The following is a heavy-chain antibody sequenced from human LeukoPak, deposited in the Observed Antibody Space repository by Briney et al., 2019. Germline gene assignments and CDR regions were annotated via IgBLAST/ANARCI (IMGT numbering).Heavy chain of an antibody. CDR3: ARDGCPTTKSGCVGNWFDP. V-gene: IGHV4-59*01. J-gene: IGHJ5*02. CDR1: GGSISSYY. D-gene: IGHD1-26*01. Sequence: PSETLSLTCTVSGGSISSYYWSWIRQPPGKGLEWIGYMYYSGSTNYSPSLKSRLTISVDTSKNQFSLRLSSVTAADTAVYYCARDGCPTTKSGCVGNWFDPWGQGTLVTVSS. CDR2: MYYSGST.